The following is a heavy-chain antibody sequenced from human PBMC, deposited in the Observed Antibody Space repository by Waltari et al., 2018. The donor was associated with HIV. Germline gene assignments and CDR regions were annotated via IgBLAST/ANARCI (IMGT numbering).Heavy chain of an antibody. Sequence: QVQLVESGGGVVQPGDGLRLTRAAPGPDSGPQGMPWVRQAPGKGVEWLETISYDGMKKYYGDSLRGRLTISRDNSKKTLYLQMNTLRPEDTAIYFCARDSSQVHWFGESLALWGQGTLVIVSS. CDR1: GPDSGPQG. D-gene: IGHD3-10*01. V-gene: IGHV3-30*03. CDR2: ISYDGMKK. J-gene: IGHJ4*02. CDR3: ARDSSQVHWFGESLAL.